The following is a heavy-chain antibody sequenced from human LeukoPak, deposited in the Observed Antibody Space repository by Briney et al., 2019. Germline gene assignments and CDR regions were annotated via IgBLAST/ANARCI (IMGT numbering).Heavy chain of an antibody. CDR3: ARDGSSWSPQSNWFDP. V-gene: IGHV1-18*01. D-gene: IGHD6-13*01. Sequence: ASVKVSCKASGYTFTSYGISWVRQAPGQGLEWMGWISAYNGNTNYAQKLQGRATMTTDTSTSTAYMELRSLRSDDTAVYYCARDGSSWSPQSNWFDPWGQGTLVTVSS. J-gene: IGHJ5*02. CDR1: GYTFTSYG. CDR2: ISAYNGNT.